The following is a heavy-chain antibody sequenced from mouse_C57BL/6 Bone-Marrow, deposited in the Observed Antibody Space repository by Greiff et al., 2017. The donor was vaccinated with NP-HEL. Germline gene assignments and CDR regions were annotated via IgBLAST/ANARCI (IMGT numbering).Heavy chain of an antibody. D-gene: IGHD1-1*01. Sequence: VQLQQSGAELARPGASVKLSCKASGYTFTSYGISWVKQRTGQGLEWIGEIYPRSGNTSYNEKFKGKATLTADKSSSPAYMQLRSLTSEDSAVLICAGEGVYYCSRAWVDYWGQGTLVTVSA. J-gene: IGHJ3*01. V-gene: IGHV1-81*01. CDR2: IYPRSGNT. CDR1: GYTFTSYG. CDR3: AGEGVYYCSRAWVDY.